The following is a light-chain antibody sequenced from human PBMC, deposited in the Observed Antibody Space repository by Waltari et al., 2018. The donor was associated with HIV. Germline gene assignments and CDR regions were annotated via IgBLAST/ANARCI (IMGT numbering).Light chain of an antibody. Sequence: DIQMTQSPSSLSASVGDRVTITCRLSQNINTFLNWYQMKPGKVPRLLIYGAYNLESVVPSRFSATGSGTDFSLTISSLQPEDFATYYCLQGYSSPLTFGPGTKVDIK. CDR1: QNINTF. V-gene: IGKV1-39*01. CDR3: LQGYSSPLT. CDR2: GAY. J-gene: IGKJ3*01.